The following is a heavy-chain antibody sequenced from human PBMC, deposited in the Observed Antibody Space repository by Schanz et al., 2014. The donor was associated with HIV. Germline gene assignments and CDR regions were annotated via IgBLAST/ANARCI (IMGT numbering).Heavy chain of an antibody. Sequence: ASGGGLVKPGGSLRLSCAASGFTSSGYTMNWVRQAPGKGLEWVSSISESGGRTYYADSVNGRFTISRDNSKNTLYLQMTTLRIDDTAVYYCAKPEYDSRGNSQSHFDYWGQGTLVTVSS. V-gene: IGHV3-23*01. CDR1: GFTSSGYT. J-gene: IGHJ4*02. CDR3: AKPEYDSRGNSQSHFDY. D-gene: IGHD3-22*01. CDR2: ISESGGRT.